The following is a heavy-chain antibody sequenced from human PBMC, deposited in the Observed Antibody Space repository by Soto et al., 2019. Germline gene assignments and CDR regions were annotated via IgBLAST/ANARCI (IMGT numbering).Heavy chain of an antibody. Sequence: EVQLLESGGGLVQPGGSLRLSCAASGFTFSSYAMSWVRQAPGKGLEWVSAISGSGGSTYYADSVKGRFTISRDNSKNTLYLQRNSQRAEDTAVYYCATTYPDTAMADDYYYYGMDVWGQGTTVTVSS. CDR1: GFTFSSYA. CDR3: ATTYPDTAMADDYYYYGMDV. V-gene: IGHV3-23*01. D-gene: IGHD5-18*01. J-gene: IGHJ6*02. CDR2: ISGSGGST.